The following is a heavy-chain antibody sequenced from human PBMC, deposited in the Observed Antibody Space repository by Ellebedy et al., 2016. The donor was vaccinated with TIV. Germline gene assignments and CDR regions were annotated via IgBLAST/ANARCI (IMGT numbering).Heavy chain of an antibody. D-gene: IGHD5-12*01. J-gene: IGHJ5*02. CDR2: IYYSGST. V-gene: IGHV4-59*08. Sequence: MPSETLSLTCTASGGPISSYYWSWIRQPPGKGLEWIGYIYYSGSTNYNPSLKSRVTISVDTSTNQFSLKLSSVTAADTAVYYCARHWVVGGWLPGDPSKDWFDPWGQGTLVTVSS. CDR3: ARHWVVGGWLPGDPSKDWFDP. CDR1: GGPISSYY.